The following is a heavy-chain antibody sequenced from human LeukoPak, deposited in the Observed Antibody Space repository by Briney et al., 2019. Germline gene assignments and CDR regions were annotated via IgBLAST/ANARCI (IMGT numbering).Heavy chain of an antibody. CDR1: GGTFSSYA. D-gene: IGHD3-10*01. CDR2: IIPIFGTA. CDR3: ARDSYYYGSGSYYLFDY. V-gene: IGHV1-69*06. Sequence: SVTVSCKASGGTFSSYAISWVRQAPGQGLEWMGRIIPIFGTANYAQKFQGRVTITAAKSTSTAYMELSSLRSEDTAVYYCARDSYYYGSGSYYLFDYWGQGTLVTVSS. J-gene: IGHJ4*02.